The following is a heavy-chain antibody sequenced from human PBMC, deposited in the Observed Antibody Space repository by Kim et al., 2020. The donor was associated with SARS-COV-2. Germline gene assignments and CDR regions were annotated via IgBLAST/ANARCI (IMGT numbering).Heavy chain of an antibody. D-gene: IGHD3-22*01. J-gene: IGHJ4*02. V-gene: IGHV3-23*01. CDR1: GFTFSSYA. CDR2: ISGSGGST. Sequence: GGSLRLSCAASGFTFSSYAMSWVRQAPGKGLEWVSAISGSGGSTYYADSVKGRFTISRDNSKNTLYLQMNSLRAEDTAVYYCAKDIGPAYDSSGYYHCWGQGTLVTVSS. CDR3: AKDIGPAYDSSGYYHC.